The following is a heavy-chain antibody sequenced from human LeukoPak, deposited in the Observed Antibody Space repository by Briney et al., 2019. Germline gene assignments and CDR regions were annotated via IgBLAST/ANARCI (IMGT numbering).Heavy chain of an antibody. D-gene: IGHD3-22*01. CDR2: TSGSGDST. Sequence: PGGSQRLSCAASGFSYKNYAMSWVRQAPGKGMEGVSGTSGSGDSTHYADSVKGRFTIYRDNSKNTLYLQKNSLTDGDTAVYYCAKAPGDYYDSTGYYAYWGQGTLVTVAS. J-gene: IGHJ4*02. CDR1: GFSYKNYA. CDR3: AKAPGDYYDSTGYYAY. V-gene: IGHV3-23*01.